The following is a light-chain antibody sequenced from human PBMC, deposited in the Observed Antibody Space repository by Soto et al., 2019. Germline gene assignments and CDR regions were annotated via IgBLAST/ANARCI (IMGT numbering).Light chain of an antibody. CDR2: NSD. CDR3: AAWDDSLSGWV. J-gene: IGLJ3*02. V-gene: IGLV1-47*02. Sequence: QSVLTQPPSASGTPGQRVTISCSGGSSNIGDYYVSWYQQLPGTAPKLLIYNSDQRPSGVPDRCSGSKSGTSASLAISGLRSEDEADYYCAAWDDSLSGWVFGGGTKVTVL. CDR1: SSNIGDYY.